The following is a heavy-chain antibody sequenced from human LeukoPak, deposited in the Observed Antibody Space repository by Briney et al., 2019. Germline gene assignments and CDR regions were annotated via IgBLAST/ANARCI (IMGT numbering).Heavy chain of an antibody. CDR1: GFTFSSYG. CDR3: AKDWTPIATGPDY. CDR2: ISYDGSNK. V-gene: IGHV3-30*18. D-gene: IGHD3/OR15-3a*01. Sequence: GRSLRLSCAASGFTFSSYGMHWVRQAPGKGLEWVAVISYDGSNKYYADSVKGRFTIPRDNSKNTLYLQMNSLRAEDTAVYYCAKDWTPIATGPDYWGQGTLVTVSS. J-gene: IGHJ4*02.